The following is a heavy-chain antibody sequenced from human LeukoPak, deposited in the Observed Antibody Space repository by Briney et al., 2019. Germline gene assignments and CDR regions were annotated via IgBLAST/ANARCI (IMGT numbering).Heavy chain of an antibody. CDR2: VSHSGST. J-gene: IGHJ5*02. D-gene: IGHD3-10*01. CDR3: ARKVVRGVICWFDA. Sequence: SETLSLTCSVSGGSINSRGYYWAWIRQPPGKGLEWIGSVSHSGSTYYNPSLKSRVSTSVDTSKNQFSLNLSSVIAADTAVYYCARKVVRGVICWFDAWGQGTLVTVSS. V-gene: IGHV4-39*01. CDR1: GGSINSRGYY.